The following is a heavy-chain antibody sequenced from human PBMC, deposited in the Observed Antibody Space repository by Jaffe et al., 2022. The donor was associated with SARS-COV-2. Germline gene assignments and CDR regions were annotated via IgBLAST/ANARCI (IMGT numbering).Heavy chain of an antibody. J-gene: IGHJ4*02. CDR1: GFAFSTYA. D-gene: IGHD3-10*01. V-gene: IGHV3-23*01. CDR3: VKCRGSGSHSAYFFDY. CDR2: ISRSGGGT. Sequence: EVQLLESGGGLVQPGGSLRLSCGASGFAFSTYAMIWVRQAPGKGLEWVSLISRSGGGTWYADVAKGRFSVSRDNSNNTLHLRMDSLRAEDTAIYYCVKCRGSGSHSAYFFDYWGQGTLVTVSS.